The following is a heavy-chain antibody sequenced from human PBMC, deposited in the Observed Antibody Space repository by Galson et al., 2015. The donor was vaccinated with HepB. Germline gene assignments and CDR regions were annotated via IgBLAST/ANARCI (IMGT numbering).Heavy chain of an antibody. D-gene: IGHD3-10*01. Sequence: TLSLTCAVSGGSISSGGYSWSWIRQPPGKGLEWIGYIYYSGSTYYNPSLKSRVTISVDTSKNQFSLKLSSVTAADTAVYYCARVWSSMVVRGHDAFDIWGQGTMVTVSS. V-gene: IGHV4-30-4*07. J-gene: IGHJ3*02. CDR1: GGSISSGGYS. CDR2: IYYSGST. CDR3: ARVWSSMVVRGHDAFDI.